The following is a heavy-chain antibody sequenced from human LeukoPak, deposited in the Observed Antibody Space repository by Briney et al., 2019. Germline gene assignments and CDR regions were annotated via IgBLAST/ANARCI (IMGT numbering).Heavy chain of an antibody. Sequence: SGASLRLSCAASGFTFSGYAMTWVRQAPGKGLEWVSAISGGGGSTYYADSVKGRFTISRDNSKNTLYLQMSSLRADDTAVYYCAKVSNGNYAGDASDIWGQGTMVTVSS. D-gene: IGHD1-7*01. CDR2: ISGGGGST. V-gene: IGHV3-23*01. J-gene: IGHJ3*02. CDR3: AKVSNGNYAGDASDI. CDR1: GFTFSGYA.